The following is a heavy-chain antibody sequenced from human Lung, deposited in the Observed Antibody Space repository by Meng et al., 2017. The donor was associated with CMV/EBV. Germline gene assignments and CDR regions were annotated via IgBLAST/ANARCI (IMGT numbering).Heavy chain of an antibody. D-gene: IGHD3-3*01. CDR3: ARDYYDFCSGHPHY. J-gene: IGHJ4*02. Sequence: GESLKISCAASGFTFSDYAMHWVRQAPGKGLEWVAITSYNENIKNYADSVKGRFTISRDNSKNILYLQMNTLRPEDTAVYYCARDYYDFCSGHPHYWGQGTLVTVSS. CDR1: GFTFSDYA. V-gene: IGHV3-30-3*01. CDR2: TSYNENIK.